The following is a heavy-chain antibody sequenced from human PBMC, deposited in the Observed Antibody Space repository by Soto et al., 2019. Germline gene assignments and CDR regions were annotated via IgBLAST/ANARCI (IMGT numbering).Heavy chain of an antibody. V-gene: IGHV4-4*07. Sequence: QVQLHESGPQVVKTSDTLSLTCSVSGISLNSDYWAWIRQPVGKGLEWIGHKFPTESSTYSPSLESRVTIGVVKSKNHVSLTLTPVTAAHSGIYYCGTRSSRFLTAGMDAWGQGAAV. CDR2: KFPTESS. CDR1: GISLNSDY. D-gene: IGHD1-20*01. CDR3: GTRSSRFLTAGMDA. J-gene: IGHJ6*02.